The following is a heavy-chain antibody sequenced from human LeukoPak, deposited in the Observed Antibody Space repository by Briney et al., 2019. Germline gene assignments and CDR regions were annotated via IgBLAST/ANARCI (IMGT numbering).Heavy chain of an antibody. V-gene: IGHV4-59*01. D-gene: IGHD2-15*01. J-gene: IGHJ6*03. Sequence: SETLSLTCTVSGGSISNYWSWIRQPPGKGLEWIGYIYYSGSTNYNPSLKSRVTISVDTSKNQFSLKLSSVTAADTAVYYCARSVEGYCRGGSCYYYSYYMDVWGKGTTVTVSS. CDR2: IYYSGST. CDR1: GGSISNY. CDR3: ARSVEGYCRGGSCYYYSYYMDV.